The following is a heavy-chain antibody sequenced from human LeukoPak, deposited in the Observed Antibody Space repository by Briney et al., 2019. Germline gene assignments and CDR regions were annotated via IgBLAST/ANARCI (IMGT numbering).Heavy chain of an antibody. J-gene: IGHJ4*02. V-gene: IGHV3-53*01. CDR1: GFTFSSYS. CDR2: IYSGGST. D-gene: IGHD3-22*01. Sequence: PGGSLRLSCAASGFTFSSYSMSWVRQAPGKGLEWVSVIYSGGSTYYADSVKGRFTISRDNSKNTLYLQMNSLRAEDTAVYYCARLYDSSGYPYYFDYWGQGTLVTVSS. CDR3: ARLYDSSGYPYYFDY.